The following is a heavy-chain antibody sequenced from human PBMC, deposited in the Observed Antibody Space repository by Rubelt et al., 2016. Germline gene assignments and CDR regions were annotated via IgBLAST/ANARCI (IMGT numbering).Heavy chain of an antibody. CDR3: ARVGLGLYGMDV. D-gene: IGHD3-16*01. CDR2: ISGSGLTT. Sequence: GKGLEWVSDISGSGLTTYYADSVKGRFTISRANAKNSLYLQMNNLRAEDTAVYYCARVGLGLYGMDVWGQGTTVTVSS. J-gene: IGHJ6*02. V-gene: IGHV3-11*04.